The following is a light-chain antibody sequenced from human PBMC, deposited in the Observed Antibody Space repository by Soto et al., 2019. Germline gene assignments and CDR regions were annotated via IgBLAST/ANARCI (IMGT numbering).Light chain of an antibody. CDR2: DAS. CDR1: QSVSNY. J-gene: IGKJ4*01. V-gene: IGKV3-11*01. CDR3: QQHINRLS. Sequence: EIVLTQSPATLSLSPGERATLSCRASQSVSNYLAWYQQKPGQAPRLLIYDASNKATGIPARFSGSGSGTDFTLTISTLEPEDFAVSCCQQHINRLSFGGGTKVEIK.